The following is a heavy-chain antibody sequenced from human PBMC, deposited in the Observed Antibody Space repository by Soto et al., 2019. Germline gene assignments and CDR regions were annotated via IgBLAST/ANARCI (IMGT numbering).Heavy chain of an antibody. CDR1: GFTFSDYY. Sequence: TGGSLRLSCAGSGFTFSDYYMSWIRQAPGKGLEWVSYIGYSGSNIYYVDSVKGRFTISRDNTKNSLYLQMNSLRAEDTAMYYCARNTGQLDYWGQGALVTVSS. CDR2: IGYSGSNI. J-gene: IGHJ4*02. D-gene: IGHD6-6*01. CDR3: ARNTGQLDY. V-gene: IGHV3-11*01.